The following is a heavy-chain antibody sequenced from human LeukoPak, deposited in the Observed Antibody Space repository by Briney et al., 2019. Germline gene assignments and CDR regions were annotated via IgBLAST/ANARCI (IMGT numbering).Heavy chain of an antibody. Sequence: PSETLSLTCTVSGGSISDNYWSWIRQPAGKGLEWIGRIYSSGNTYYNPSLNSRVTISVDKSLMQFSLDLTSVTAADTAVYYCARGGGGSFYGNGFDLWGQGTTVTASS. CDR2: IYSSGNT. D-gene: IGHD1-26*01. CDR1: GGSISDNY. V-gene: IGHV4-4*07. CDR3: ARGGGGSFYGNGFDL. J-gene: IGHJ3*01.